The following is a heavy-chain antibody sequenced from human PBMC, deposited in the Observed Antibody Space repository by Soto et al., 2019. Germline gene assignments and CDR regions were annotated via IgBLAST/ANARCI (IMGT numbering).Heavy chain of an antibody. CDR2: IKQDGSEK. J-gene: IGHJ6*02. CDR3: ARRPMKMYNWNYDGMDV. V-gene: IGHV3-7*01. CDR1: GFTFSSYW. Sequence: GGSLRLSCAASGFTFSSYWMSWVRQAPGKGLEWVANIKQDGSEKYYVDSVKGRFTISRDNAKNSLYLQMNSLRAEDTAVYYCARRPMKMYNWNYDGMDVWGQGTTVTVYS. D-gene: IGHD1-20*01.